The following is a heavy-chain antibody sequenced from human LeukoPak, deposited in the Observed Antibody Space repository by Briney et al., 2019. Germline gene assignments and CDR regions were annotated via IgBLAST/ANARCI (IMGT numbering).Heavy chain of an antibody. V-gene: IGHV4-59*01. CDR1: GSSISSYY. J-gene: IGHJ3*02. CDR2: IYYSGST. D-gene: IGHD3-9*01. Sequence: SGTLTLTCTVSGSSISSYYWSWIRQPPGKGLEWIGYIYYSGSTNYNPSLKSRVNISVDTSKNQFSPKLSSVTAADTAVYYCARGYDILTGYAFDIWGQGTMVTVSS. CDR3: ARGYDILTGYAFDI.